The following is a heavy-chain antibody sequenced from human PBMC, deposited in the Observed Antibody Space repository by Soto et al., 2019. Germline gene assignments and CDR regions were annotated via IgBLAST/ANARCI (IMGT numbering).Heavy chain of an antibody. CDR1: GFTFDDYA. CDR3: AKDIHYGSLWSFDY. CDR2: ISWNSGSI. J-gene: IGHJ4*02. Sequence: LRLSCAASGFTFDDYAMHWVRQAPGKGLEWVSGISWNSGSIAYADSVKGRFTISRDNAKKSLYLQMNSLRAEDTALYYCAKDIHYGSLWSFDYWGQGTLVTVSS. D-gene: IGHD3-10*01. V-gene: IGHV3-9*01.